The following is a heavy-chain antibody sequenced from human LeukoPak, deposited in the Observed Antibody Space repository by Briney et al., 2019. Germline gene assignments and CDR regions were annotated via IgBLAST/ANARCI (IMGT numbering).Heavy chain of an antibody. CDR2: ITYDGSA. CDR3: ARQFATASADTRGYFDF. D-gene: IGHD2-2*01. Sequence: PSETLSLACSVSGASISSSNDYWGWIRQAPGKGLEWIGSITYDGSAHYNPSLMSRATTLVDTSKNQFSLKLSSVTAADAAMYYCARQFATASADTRGYFDFWGQGTVVTVSS. V-gene: IGHV4-39*01. J-gene: IGHJ4*02. CDR1: GASISSSNDY.